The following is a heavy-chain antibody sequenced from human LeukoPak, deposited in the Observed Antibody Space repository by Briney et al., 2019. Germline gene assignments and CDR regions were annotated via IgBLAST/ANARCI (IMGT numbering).Heavy chain of an antibody. D-gene: IGHD3-10*01. CDR2: ISSSSSYI. V-gene: IGHV3-21*01. CDR3: ARGWFGEKTYFDY. Sequence: GGSLRLSCAASGFTFSSYSVNWVRQAPGKGLEWVSSISSSSSYIYYADSVKGRFTISRDNAKNSLYLQMNSLRAEDTAVYYCARGWFGEKTYFDYWGQGTLVTVSS. CDR1: GFTFSSYS. J-gene: IGHJ4*02.